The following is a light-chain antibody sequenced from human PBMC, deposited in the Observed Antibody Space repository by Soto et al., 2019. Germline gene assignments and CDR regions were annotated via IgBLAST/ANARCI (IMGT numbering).Light chain of an antibody. CDR2: DVS. J-gene: IGLJ2*01. CDR1: SSDVGGYNY. V-gene: IGLV2-14*01. Sequence: QSALTQPASVSGSPGQSITISCTGTSSDVGGYNYVSWYQQHPGKAPKLMIYDVSIRPSGVSNRFSGSKSGNTASLTISGCRAEDEADYYCSSYTSSSVVFGGETKVTV. CDR3: SSYTSSSVV.